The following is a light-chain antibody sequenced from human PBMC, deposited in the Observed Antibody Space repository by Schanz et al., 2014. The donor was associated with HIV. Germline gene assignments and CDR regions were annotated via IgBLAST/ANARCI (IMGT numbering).Light chain of an antibody. CDR1: QTITSNF. Sequence: EIVLTQSPGTLSLFPGERAALSCRASQTITSNFLAWYQQRPGQAPRLLIYGASSRATGIPDRFSGSGFGTDFTLTISSLEPEDFAVYYCQYFGNSGGTFGGGTRVEIK. CDR2: GAS. V-gene: IGKV3-20*01. J-gene: IGKJ4*01. CDR3: QYFGNSGGT.